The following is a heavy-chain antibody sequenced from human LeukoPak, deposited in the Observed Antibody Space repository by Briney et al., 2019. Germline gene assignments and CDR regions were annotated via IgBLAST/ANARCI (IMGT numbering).Heavy chain of an antibody. V-gene: IGHV3-49*04. CDR2: IRSKAYGGTT. J-gene: IGHJ4*02. D-gene: IGHD3-22*01. Sequence: GGSLRLSCTASGFTFGDYAMSWVRQAPGKGLEWVGFIRSKAYGGTTEYAASVKGRFTISRDDSKSIAYLQMNSLKTEDTAVYYCTRLQYYYDSSGYYYWGQGTLVTVSS. CDR1: GFTFGDYA. CDR3: TRLQYYYDSSGYYY.